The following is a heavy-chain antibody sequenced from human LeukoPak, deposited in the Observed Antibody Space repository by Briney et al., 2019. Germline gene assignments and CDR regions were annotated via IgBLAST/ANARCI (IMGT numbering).Heavy chain of an antibody. CDR2: ISAYNGNT. V-gene: IGHV1-18*04. J-gene: IGHJ4*02. D-gene: IGHD2-2*01. CDR3: ARGVDDEIVVVPAAMPFGY. CDR1: GYTFTSYG. Sequence: APVKVSCKASGYTFTSYGISWVRQAPGQGLEWMGWISAYNGNTNYAQKLQGGVTMTTDTSTSTAYMELRSLRSDDTAVYYCARGVDDEIVVVPAAMPFGYWGQGTLVTVSS.